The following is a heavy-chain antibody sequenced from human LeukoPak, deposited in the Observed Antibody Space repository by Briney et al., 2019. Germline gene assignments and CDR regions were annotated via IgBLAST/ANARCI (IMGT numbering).Heavy chain of an antibody. Sequence: SETLSLTCTVSGGSISSHYWSWIRQPPGKGLEWIGYIYYSGSTNYNPSLKSRVTISVDTSKNQFSLKLTSVTAADTAVYYCARHHRYCSGGSCYLYDHWGQGTLVTVSS. CDR1: GGSISSHY. CDR3: ARHHRYCSGGSCYLYDH. D-gene: IGHD2-15*01. V-gene: IGHV4-59*08. CDR2: IYYSGST. J-gene: IGHJ4*02.